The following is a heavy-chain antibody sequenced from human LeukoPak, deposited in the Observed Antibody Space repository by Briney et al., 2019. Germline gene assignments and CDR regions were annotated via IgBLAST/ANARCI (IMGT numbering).Heavy chain of an antibody. Sequence: PSETLSLTCTVSGGSIINYFWSWIRQPPGKGLEWIGYIYSSGSTNYNPSLKSRVSISVDTSKNQFSLKLSSVTAADTAVYYCATTSGHWGQGTLVTVSS. CDR1: GGSIINYF. CDR3: ATTSGH. V-gene: IGHV4-59*12. CDR2: IYSSGST. J-gene: IGHJ4*02.